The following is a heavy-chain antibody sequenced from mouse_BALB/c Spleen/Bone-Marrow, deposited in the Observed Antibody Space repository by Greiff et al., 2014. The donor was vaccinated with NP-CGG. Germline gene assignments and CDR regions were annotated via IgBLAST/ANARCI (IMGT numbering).Heavy chain of an antibody. Sequence: VQLQQSGGGLVQPGGSLRLSCATSGFTFTDYYMNWVRQPPGKALEWLGFIRNKANGYTTEYSASVKGRFTISRDNSQSILYLQMNTLRAEDSATYYCARDSRSKVSHFDYWGQGTTLTVSS. CDR2: IRNKANGYTT. D-gene: IGHD2-14*01. CDR3: ARDSRSKVSHFDY. J-gene: IGHJ2*01. V-gene: IGHV7-3*02. CDR1: GFTFTDYY.